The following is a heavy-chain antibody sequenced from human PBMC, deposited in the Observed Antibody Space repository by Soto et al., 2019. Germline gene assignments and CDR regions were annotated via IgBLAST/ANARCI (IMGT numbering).Heavy chain of an antibody. CDR1: GFIFSTHA. J-gene: IGHJ3*02. CDR2: ISSSGDSA. Sequence: GGSLRLSXAASGFIFSTHAMNWVRQAPGKGLEWVSAISSSGDSAYYAESVRGRFTISRDNSINTLYLQMRSLRPEDTAVYYCAHPRGYGVFDAVDIWGQGTMVTVSS. D-gene: IGHD4-17*01. CDR3: AHPRGYGVFDAVDI. V-gene: IGHV3-23*01.